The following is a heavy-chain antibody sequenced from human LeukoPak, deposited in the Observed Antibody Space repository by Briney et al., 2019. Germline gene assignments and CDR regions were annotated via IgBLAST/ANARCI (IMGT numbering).Heavy chain of an antibody. Sequence: PSETLSLTCSVSTGSVIPYYWSWIRQPAGKEFQWIGRIYPTGSTDYNPSLKSRVTMSVDTSKKQISLKLTSVTAADTAVYYCASLYSSSWYLGDYWGQGTLVTVSS. CDR2: IYPTGST. J-gene: IGHJ4*02. CDR1: TGSVIPYY. D-gene: IGHD6-13*01. V-gene: IGHV4-4*07. CDR3: ASLYSSSWYLGDY.